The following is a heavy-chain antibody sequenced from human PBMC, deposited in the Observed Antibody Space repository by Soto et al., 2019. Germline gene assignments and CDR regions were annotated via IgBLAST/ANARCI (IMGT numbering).Heavy chain of an antibody. D-gene: IGHD6-13*01. V-gene: IGHV3-21*01. CDR2: ISSSCSYI. CDR1: GFTFSSYS. Sequence: EVQLVESGGGLVKPGGSLRLSCAASGFTFSSYSMNWVRQAPGKGLEWVSSISSSCSYIYYADSVKGRFTISRDNAKNSLYLQMNSLRAEDTAVYYCARVDIAAAGSTRHAFDIWGQGTMVTVSS. J-gene: IGHJ3*02. CDR3: ARVDIAAAGSTRHAFDI.